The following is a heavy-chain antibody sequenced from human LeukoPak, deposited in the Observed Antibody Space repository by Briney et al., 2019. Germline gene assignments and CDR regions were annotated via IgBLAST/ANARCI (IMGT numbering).Heavy chain of an antibody. CDR1: GFTFSSYA. J-gene: IGHJ4*02. Sequence: GGSLRLSCAASGFTFSSYAMSWVRQAPGEGLEWVSAISGSGGSTYYADSVKGRFTISRDNSKNTLYLQMNSLRAEDTAVYYCAKLPRRYSSSWFKARGQGTLVTVSS. V-gene: IGHV3-23*01. CDR2: ISGSGGST. D-gene: IGHD6-13*01. CDR3: AKLPRRYSSSWFKA.